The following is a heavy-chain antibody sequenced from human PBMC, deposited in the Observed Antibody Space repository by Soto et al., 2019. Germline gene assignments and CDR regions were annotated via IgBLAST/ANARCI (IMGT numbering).Heavy chain of an antibody. CDR3: VRELMLPSRVADWFDS. D-gene: IGHD2-2*01. CDR2: IKQDGSDK. CDR1: GFTFNTYW. V-gene: IGHV3-7*01. J-gene: IGHJ5*01. Sequence: EVHLVESGGGLVQPGGSLRLSCAASGFTFNTYWMNWVRQAPGKGLEWVANIKQDGSDKHYVDSVKGRFTISRDNAKNSLYLQMNSLRAEDTAVYYCVRELMLPSRVADWFDSWGQGTLVTVSP.